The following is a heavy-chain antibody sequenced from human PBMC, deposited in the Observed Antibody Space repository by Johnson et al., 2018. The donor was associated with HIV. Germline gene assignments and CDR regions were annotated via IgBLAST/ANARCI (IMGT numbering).Heavy chain of an antibody. V-gene: IGHV3-30-3*01. CDR2: ISSDGRNK. D-gene: IGHD6-13*01. CDR3: ARDGGSSWYGVGAFDI. CDR1: GFTFSSYA. J-gene: IGHJ3*02. Sequence: QVQLVESGGGVVQPGRSLRLSCAASGFTFSSYAMHWVRQAPGKGLEWVAVISSDGRNKYYADSVKGRFTISRDNSKNTLNLQMNSLRTEDTAVSYWARDGGSSWYGVGAFDIWGQWTTVTVSS.